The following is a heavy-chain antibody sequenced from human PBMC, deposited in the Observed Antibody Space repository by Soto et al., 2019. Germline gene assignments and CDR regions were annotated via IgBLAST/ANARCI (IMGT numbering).Heavy chain of an antibody. D-gene: IGHD1-1*01. CDR1: GFDVTTNC. V-gene: IGHV3-53*01. CDR2: VCTGGAT. CDR3: VRDKRTISGIFPGY. J-gene: IGHJ4*02. Sequence: GSLRLSCVGSGFDVTTNCMGWVRQAPGKGLECVSIVCTGGATHYADSVKGRFTISRDRSKNTVHLQMNNVRAEDTAVYYCVRDKRTISGIFPGYWGQGTQVTVSS.